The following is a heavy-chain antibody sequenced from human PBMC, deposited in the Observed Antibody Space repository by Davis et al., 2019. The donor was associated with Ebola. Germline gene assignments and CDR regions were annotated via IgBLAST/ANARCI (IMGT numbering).Heavy chain of an antibody. CDR2: INPNSGGT. CDR1: GYTFTGYY. CDR3: ARSLDYYYGMDV. V-gene: IGHV1-2*02. Sequence: ASVKVSCKASGYTFTGYYMHWVRQAPGQGLEWMGWINPNSGGTNYAQKLQGRVTMTTDTSTSTAYMELRGLRSDDTAVYYCARSLDYYYGMDVWGQGTTVTVSS. J-gene: IGHJ6*02.